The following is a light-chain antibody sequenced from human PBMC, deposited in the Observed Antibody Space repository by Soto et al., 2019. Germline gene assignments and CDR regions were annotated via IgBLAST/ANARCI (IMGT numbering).Light chain of an antibody. V-gene: IGLV2-14*01. CDR1: SSDFGGYNY. J-gene: IGLJ1*01. Sequence: QSVLTQPASVSGSPGQSITISCTGTSSDFGGYNYVSWYQQHPGKAPKLMIDDVSNRPSGVSNRFSGSKSGNTASLTISGLQAEDEADYYCSSYTSSSTLDVFGTGTKVTVL. CDR3: SSYTSSSTLDV. CDR2: DVS.